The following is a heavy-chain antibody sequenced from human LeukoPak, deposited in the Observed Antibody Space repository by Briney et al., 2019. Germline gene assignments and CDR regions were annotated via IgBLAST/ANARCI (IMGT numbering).Heavy chain of an antibody. J-gene: IGHJ4*02. CDR3: ARAQQQLVHFDY. V-gene: IGHV4-30-2*01. D-gene: IGHD6-13*01. Sequence: SQTLSLTCAVSGGSISSGGYSWSWLRQPPGKGLEWIGYIYHSGSTYHNPSLKSRVTISVDRSKNQFSLKLSSVTAADTAVYYCARAQQQLVHFDYWGQGTLVTVSS. CDR1: GGSISSGGYS. CDR2: IYHSGST.